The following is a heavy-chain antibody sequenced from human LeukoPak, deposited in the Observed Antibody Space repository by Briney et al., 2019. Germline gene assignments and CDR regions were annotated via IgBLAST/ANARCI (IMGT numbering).Heavy chain of an antibody. D-gene: IGHD3-22*01. V-gene: IGHV4-4*07. CDR1: GASISLYY. CDR2: IYIAGGA. CDR3: VKNEPDSSGHYLIDY. Sequence: PSETLSLTCTVSGASISLYYRGWIRQPAGKGLEWIGRIYIAGGAYYNPSLKSRVSMSVDTSKNQFSLKLTSVTAADTAVYYCVKNEPDSSGHYLIDYWGQGTLVTVSS. J-gene: IGHJ4*02.